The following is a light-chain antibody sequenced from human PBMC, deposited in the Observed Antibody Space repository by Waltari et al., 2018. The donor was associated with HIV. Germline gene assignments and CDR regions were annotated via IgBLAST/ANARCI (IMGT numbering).Light chain of an antibody. CDR2: SNN. J-gene: IGLJ1*01. CDR1: TSNIGGNT. V-gene: IGLV1-44*01. Sequence: QSVLAQPPSASGTPGQRVTISCSGSTSNIGGNTVSWYQQLPGTAPKLLIYSNNRRPSGFPGRCSGSTSGTSASLVISGLQSEDEADYYCAAWDDSLKGGAFGPGTKVTVL. CDR3: AAWDDSLKGGA.